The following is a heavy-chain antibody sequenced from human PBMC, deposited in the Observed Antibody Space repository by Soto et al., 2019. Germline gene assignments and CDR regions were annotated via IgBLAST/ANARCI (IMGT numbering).Heavy chain of an antibody. CDR2: IYYSGST. D-gene: IGHD6-6*01. V-gene: IGHV4-31*03. CDR3: ARVYGSSSLFDY. CDR1: GGSISSGGYY. J-gene: IGHJ4*02. Sequence: SETLSLTCTVSGGSISSGGYYWSWIRQHPGKGLEWIGYIYYSGSTYYNPSLKSRVTISVDTSKNQFSLKLSSVTAADTAVYYCARVYGSSSLFDYWGQGTLVTVSS.